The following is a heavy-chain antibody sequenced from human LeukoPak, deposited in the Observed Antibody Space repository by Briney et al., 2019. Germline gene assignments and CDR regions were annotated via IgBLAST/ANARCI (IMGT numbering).Heavy chain of an antibody. CDR2: IYYSGST. V-gene: IGHV4-59*12. CDR1: GGSISSYY. Sequence: SETLSLTCTVSGGSISSYYWSWIRQPPGKGLEWIGYIYYSGSTNYNPSLKGRVTISVDTSKNQFSLKLSSVTAADTAVYYCARDAYCGGDCYIDWGQGTLVTVSS. J-gene: IGHJ4*02. D-gene: IGHD2-21*02. CDR3: ARDAYCGGDCYID.